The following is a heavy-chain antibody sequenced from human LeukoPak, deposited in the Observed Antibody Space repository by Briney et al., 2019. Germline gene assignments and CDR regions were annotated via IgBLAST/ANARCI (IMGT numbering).Heavy chain of an antibody. Sequence: GGSLRLSCAASGFTFSDYYMSWIRQAPGKGLEWVSYISSSGSTIYYADSVKGRFTISRDNAKNSLYLQMNSLRAEDTAVYYCAKELFYDYVWGSYPFDYWGQGTLVTVSS. CDR3: AKELFYDYVWGSYPFDY. D-gene: IGHD3-16*02. CDR1: GFTFSDYY. J-gene: IGHJ4*02. CDR2: ISSSGSTI. V-gene: IGHV3-11*04.